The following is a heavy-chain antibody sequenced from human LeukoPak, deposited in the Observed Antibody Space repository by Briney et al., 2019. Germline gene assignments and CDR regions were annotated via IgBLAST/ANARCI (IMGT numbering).Heavy chain of an antibody. CDR2: IYTSGST. V-gene: IGHV4-4*07. CDR1: GGSISSYY. D-gene: IGHD6-13*01. J-gene: IGHJ6*03. Sequence: PSETLSLTCTVSGGSISSYYWSWIRQPAGKGLEWIGRIYTSGSTNYNPSLKSRVTMSVDTSKNQFSLKLSSVTAADTAVYYCARDSSSSSVYYMDVWGKGTTVTVSS. CDR3: ARDSSSSSVYYMDV.